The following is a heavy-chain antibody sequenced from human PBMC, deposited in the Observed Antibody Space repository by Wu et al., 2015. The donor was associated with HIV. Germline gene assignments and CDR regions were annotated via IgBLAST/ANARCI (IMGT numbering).Heavy chain of an antibody. Sequence: QVQLVQSGAEVKKPGASVKVSCKASGYTFSSYYMHWVRQAPGQGLEWMGIINPSGDTTTYAQKFQGRVILTTDTSTSTVYMELTSLRVEDTAVYYCARAPGVPDSSDPWGQGNPGHRLL. CDR3: ARAPGVPDSSDP. CDR1: GYTFSSYY. D-gene: IGHD3-10*01. J-gene: IGHJ5*02. CDR2: INPSGDTT. V-gene: IGHV1-46*03.